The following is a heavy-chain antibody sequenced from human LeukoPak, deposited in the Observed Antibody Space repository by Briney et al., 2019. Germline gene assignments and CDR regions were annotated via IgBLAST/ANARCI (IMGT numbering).Heavy chain of an antibody. V-gene: IGHV4-34*01. CDR2: INYTGST. CDR1: GGSFSGFY. CDR3: ARVAGYLPTRWFDP. D-gene: IGHD6-25*01. Sequence: SETLSLTCAVYGGSFSGFYWSWIRHVPGKGLEWIGEINYTGSTSYNPSLNSRVTISVDTSQNQFFLLLTSVTAADTAVYYCARVAGYLPTRWFDPWGQGTHVTVSS. J-gene: IGHJ5*02.